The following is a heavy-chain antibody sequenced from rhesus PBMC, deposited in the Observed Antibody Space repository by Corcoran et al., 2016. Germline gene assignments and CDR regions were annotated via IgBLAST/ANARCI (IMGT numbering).Heavy chain of an antibody. CDR2: INGSSGST. CDR3: ARAYEDDYGYYYTGTFDY. V-gene: IGHV4-65*01. CDR1: GGSVSSSNW. D-gene: IGHD3-9*01. J-gene: IGHJ4*01. Sequence: QVQLQESGPGLVKPSETLSLTCAVSGGSVSSSNWWSWIRQPPGKGLEWIGYINGSSGSTYYNPSRKSRVTISTDTSKNQFSLKLSSVTAADTAVYYCARAYEDDYGYYYTGTFDYWGQGVLVTVSS.